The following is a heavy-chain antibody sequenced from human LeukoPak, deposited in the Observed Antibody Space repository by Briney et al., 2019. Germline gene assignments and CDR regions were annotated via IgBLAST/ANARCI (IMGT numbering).Heavy chain of an antibody. CDR3: AKDISGGSGWYDY. CDR2: ISWDGGST. J-gene: IGHJ4*02. D-gene: IGHD6-19*01. Sequence: SGGSLRLSCAASGFTFDDYTMHWVRQAPGKGLEWVSLISWDGGSTYYADSVKGRFTISRDNSKNSLYLQMNSLRTEDTALYYCAKDISGGSGWYDYWGRGTLVTVSS. CDR1: GFTFDDYT. V-gene: IGHV3-43*01.